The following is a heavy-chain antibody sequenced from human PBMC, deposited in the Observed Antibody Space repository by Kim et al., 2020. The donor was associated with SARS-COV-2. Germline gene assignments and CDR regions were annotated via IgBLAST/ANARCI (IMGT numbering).Heavy chain of an antibody. CDR3: ARGAHMVQVRYGMDV. V-gene: IGHV3-30*04. D-gene: IGHD3-10*01. CDR1: GFTFSSYA. J-gene: IGHJ6*02. Sequence: LSLTCAASGFTFSSYAMHWVRQAPGKGLEWVAVISYDGSNKYYVDSVKGRFTISRDNSKNTLYLQMNSLRAEDTAVYYCARGAHMVQVRYGMDVWGQGTTVTVSS. CDR2: ISYDGSNK.